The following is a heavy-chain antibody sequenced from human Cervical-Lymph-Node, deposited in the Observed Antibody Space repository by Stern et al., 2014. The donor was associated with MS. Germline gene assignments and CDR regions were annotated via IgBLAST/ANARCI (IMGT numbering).Heavy chain of an antibody. V-gene: IGHV4-59*01. CDR1: GDSITNYY. CDR2: IYNSGST. CDR3: ARGSAGSYT. J-gene: IGHJ5*02. Sequence: VQLVESGPGVVKPSETLSLTCTVSGDSITNYYWSWIRQPPGKGPEWIGYIYNSGSTIYNPSLKSRVTISADTSNNQFSLKLTSVTAADTAVYYCARGSAGSYTWGQGTLVTVSS. D-gene: IGHD1-26*01.